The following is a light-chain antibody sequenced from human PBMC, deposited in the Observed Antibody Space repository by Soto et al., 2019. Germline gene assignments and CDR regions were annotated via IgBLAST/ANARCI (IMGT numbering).Light chain of an antibody. V-gene: IGLV2-11*01. CDR3: CSYAGDYT. CDR2: DVT. J-gene: IGLJ2*01. Sequence: QSALTQPRSVSGSPGQSVTLSCTGTSSDIGSNNFVSWYQQHPGKAPRLMIYDVTERPSGVPDRFSGSKSGNTASLTISGLQAEDEADYYCCSYAGDYTIAGGTKVTVL. CDR1: SSDIGSNNF.